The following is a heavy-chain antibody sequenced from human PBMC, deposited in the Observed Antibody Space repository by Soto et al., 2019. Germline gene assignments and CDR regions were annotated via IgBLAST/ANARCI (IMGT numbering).Heavy chain of an antibody. D-gene: IGHD3-22*01. J-gene: IGHJ4*02. CDR2: FDPEDGET. Sequence: ASVKVSCTVSGYTLTELSMHWVRQAPGKGLEWMGGFDPEDGETIYAQKFQGRVTMTEDTSTDTAYMELSSLRSEDTAVYYCAGVHYDSSGYRFDYWGQGTLVTVSS. V-gene: IGHV1-24*01. CDR3: AGVHYDSSGYRFDY. CDR1: GYTLTELS.